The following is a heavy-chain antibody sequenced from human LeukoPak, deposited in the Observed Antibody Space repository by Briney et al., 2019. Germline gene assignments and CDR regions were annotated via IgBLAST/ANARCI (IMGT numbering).Heavy chain of an antibody. CDR1: GYTFTGYH. CDR3: ARVDNQWLVLIGRTGNWFDP. V-gene: IGHV1-2*02. Sequence: ASVKVSCKASGYTFTGYHMHWVRQAPGQGLEWMGWINPNSGGTNYAQKFQGRVTMTRDTSISTAYMELSRLRSDDTAVYYCARVDNQWLVLIGRTGNWFDPWGQGTLVTVSS. D-gene: IGHD6-19*01. J-gene: IGHJ5*02. CDR2: INPNSGGT.